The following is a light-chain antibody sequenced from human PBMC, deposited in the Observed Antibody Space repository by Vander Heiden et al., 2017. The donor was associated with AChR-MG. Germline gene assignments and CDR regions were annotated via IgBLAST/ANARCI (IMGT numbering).Light chain of an antibody. J-gene: IGKJ1*01. V-gene: IGKV1-39*01. Sequence: DIQMTQSPSSLSASVGDRVTITCRASQSISSYLNWYQQKPGKAPKLLIYAASSWQSGVPSRFSGSGYGTDFTLTISSRQPEDFAAYYCQQNDRSPPWTFGQGTKVEIK. CDR3: QQNDRSPPWT. CDR2: AAS. CDR1: QSISSY.